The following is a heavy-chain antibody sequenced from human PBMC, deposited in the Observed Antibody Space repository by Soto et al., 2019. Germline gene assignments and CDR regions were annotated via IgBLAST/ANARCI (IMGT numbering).Heavy chain of an antibody. Sequence: GPLRLSCAASGFTFSSYEMNWVRQAPGKGLEWVSYISSSGRDTYYADSVKGRFTISRDNSKNMVFLQMNSLRAEDTALYYCAKNGLDNSPSAIDSWGPGTLVTASS. CDR2: ISSSGRDT. CDR3: AKNGLDNSPSAIDS. D-gene: IGHD2-8*01. CDR1: GFTFSSYE. J-gene: IGHJ4*02. V-gene: IGHV3-23*01.